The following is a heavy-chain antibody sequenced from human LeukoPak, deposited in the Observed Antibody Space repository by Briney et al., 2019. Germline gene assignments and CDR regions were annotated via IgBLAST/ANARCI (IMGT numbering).Heavy chain of an antibody. J-gene: IGHJ3*02. CDR2: IYYGGST. V-gene: IGHV4-4*07. D-gene: IGHD6-19*01. Sequence: SETLSLTCTVSGGSISSYYWSWIRQPAGKGLEWIGSIYYGGSTYYNPSLESRVTISVDTSKNQFSLKLSSVTAADTAMYYCAREGWQWLVHAFDIWGQGTMVTVSS. CDR1: GGSISSYY. CDR3: AREGWQWLVHAFDI.